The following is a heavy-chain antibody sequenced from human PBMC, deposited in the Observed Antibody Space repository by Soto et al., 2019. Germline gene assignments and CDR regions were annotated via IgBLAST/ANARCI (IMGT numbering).Heavy chain of an antibody. J-gene: IGHJ4*02. CDR1: GGSISSSSYY. V-gene: IGHV4-39*01. D-gene: IGHD3-10*01. CDR3: WLWFGEGGNY. CDR2: IYYSGST. Sequence: QLQLQESGPGLVKPSETLSLTYTVSGGSISSSSYYWGWIRQPPGKGLEWIGSIYYSGSTYYNPSLKSRVTISVDTSKNQFSLKLSSVTAADTAVYYCWLWFGEGGNYWGQGTLVTVSS.